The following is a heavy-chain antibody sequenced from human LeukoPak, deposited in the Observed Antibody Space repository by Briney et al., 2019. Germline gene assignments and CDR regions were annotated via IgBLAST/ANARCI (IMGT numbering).Heavy chain of an antibody. CDR1: GGSISSSSYY. D-gene: IGHD2-2*01. J-gene: IGHJ6*03. CDR2: IYYSGST. V-gene: IGHV4-39*07. Sequence: SETLSLTCTVSGGSISSSSYYWGWIRQPPGKGLEWIGSIYYSGSTYYNPSLKSRVTISVDTSKNQFSLKLSSVTAADTAVYYCARTRGYCSSTSRMGGCFQLWSYYYYYYYMDVWGKGTTVTVSS. CDR3: ARTRGYCSSTSRMGGCFQLWSYYYYYYYMDV.